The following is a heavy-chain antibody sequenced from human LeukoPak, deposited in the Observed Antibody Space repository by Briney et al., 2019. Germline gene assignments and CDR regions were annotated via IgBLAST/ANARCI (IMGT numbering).Heavy chain of an antibody. D-gene: IGHD3-3*01. CDR2: MNPNSGNT. CDR3: AYNPGRGRFLEWWVGLDMDV. CDR1: GYTFTSYD. Sequence: ASVKVSCKASGYTFTSYDINWVRQATGQGLEWMGWMNPNSGNTGYAQKFQGRVTMTRNTSISTAYMELRSLRSEDTAVYYCAYNPGRGRFLEWWVGLDMDVWGKGTTVTVSS. J-gene: IGHJ6*03. V-gene: IGHV1-8*01.